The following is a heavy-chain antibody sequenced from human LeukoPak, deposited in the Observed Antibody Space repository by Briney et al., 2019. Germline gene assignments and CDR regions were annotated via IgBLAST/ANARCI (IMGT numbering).Heavy chain of an antibody. CDR2: ISSSSSYI. V-gene: IGHV3-21*01. J-gene: IGHJ2*01. CDR1: GFTVSSNY. Sequence: GGSLRLSCAAPGFTVSSNYMSWVRQAPGKGLEWVSSISSSSSYIYYADSVKGRFTISRDNAKNSLYLQMNSLRAEDTAVYYCARARGSEWYFDLWGRGTLVTVSS. CDR3: ARARGSEWYFDL. D-gene: IGHD3-10*01.